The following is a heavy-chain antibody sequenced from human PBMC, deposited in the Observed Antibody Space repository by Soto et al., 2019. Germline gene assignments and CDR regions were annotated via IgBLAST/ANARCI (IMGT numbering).Heavy chain of an antibody. Sequence: QPGGSLRLSCAASDFTFSNFGMSWVRQTPGKGLEWVAAISDGGGTTYHADSVRGRFTISRDNSKNMLYLQMNSLRVEDTAVYYCAKDIRGGYDCPDYWGRGTLVTVSS. D-gene: IGHD5-12*01. CDR2: ISDGGGTT. CDR1: DFTFSNFG. J-gene: IGHJ4*02. V-gene: IGHV3-23*01. CDR3: AKDIRGGYDCPDY.